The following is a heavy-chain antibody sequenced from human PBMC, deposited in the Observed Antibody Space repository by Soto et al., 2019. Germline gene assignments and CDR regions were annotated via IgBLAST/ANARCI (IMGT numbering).Heavy chain of an antibody. Sequence: EVQLLESGGGLVQPGGSLRLSCAASGFTFSSYAMSWVRQAPGKGLEWVSAISGSGGSTYYADSVKGRFTISRDNSKNTPYRQTHSLRAEGTAVYYGASPTTVTTAVWGQGTTVTVSS. J-gene: IGHJ6*02. CDR3: ASPTTVTTAV. D-gene: IGHD4-4*01. CDR2: ISGSGGST. V-gene: IGHV3-23*01. CDR1: GFTFSSYA.